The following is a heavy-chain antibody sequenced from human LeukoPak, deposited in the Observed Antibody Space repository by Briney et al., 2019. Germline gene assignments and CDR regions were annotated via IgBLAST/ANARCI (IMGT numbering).Heavy chain of an antibody. J-gene: IGHJ4*02. CDR2: FYYSGST. CDR1: GGSISISNYY. Sequence: SQTLSLTCTVSGGSISISNYYWGWLRQPPGKGLEWIGSFYYSGSTYYNPSLKSRVTISVDTSKSQFSLKLNSVTAADTAVYYCARKQWVMYYFDSWGQGTLVTVSS. CDR3: ARKQWVMYYFDS. V-gene: IGHV4-39*01. D-gene: IGHD6-19*01.